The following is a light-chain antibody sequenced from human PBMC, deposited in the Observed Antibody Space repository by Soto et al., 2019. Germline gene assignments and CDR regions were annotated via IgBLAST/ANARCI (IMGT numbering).Light chain of an antibody. CDR3: QQYYSLPWT. CDR1: QSVLYNSKNDSY. V-gene: IGKV4-1*01. Sequence: DIVMTQTPDSLAVSLGERATINCNSSQSVLYNSKNDSYLTWYQQKPGQSPKVLIYWASTRESGVPDRFSGSGSGTDFTLTISNLQAEDVAVYYCQQYYSLPWTFGQGTKVEIK. CDR2: WAS. J-gene: IGKJ1*01.